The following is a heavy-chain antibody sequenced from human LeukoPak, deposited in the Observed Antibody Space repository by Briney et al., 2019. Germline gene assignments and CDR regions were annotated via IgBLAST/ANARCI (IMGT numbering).Heavy chain of an antibody. CDR1: GGSISSYY. J-gene: IGHJ4*02. Sequence: SETLSLTCTVSGGSISSYYWSWIRQPPGKGLEWIGYIYYSGSTNYNPSLKSRVTISVDTSKNQISLKLTSVTAADTAVYYCARVSLVRGAPDYYFDYWGQGTLVTVSS. CDR2: IYYSGST. V-gene: IGHV4-59*01. D-gene: IGHD3-10*01. CDR3: ARVSLVRGAPDYYFDY.